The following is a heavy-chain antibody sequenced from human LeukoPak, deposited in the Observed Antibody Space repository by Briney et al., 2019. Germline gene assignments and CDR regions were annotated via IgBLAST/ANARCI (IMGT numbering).Heavy chain of an antibody. CDR3: AREGSGSYSDY. D-gene: IGHD1-26*01. J-gene: IGHJ4*02. V-gene: IGHV3-11*01. Sequence: GGSLRLSCAASGFTFSSYWMTWIRQAPGKGLEWVSYISSGGSTIHYTDSVKGRFTISRDNAKNSVYLQMNSLRAEDTAVYYCAREGSGSYSDYWGQGTLVTVSS. CDR1: GFTFSSYW. CDR2: ISSGGSTI.